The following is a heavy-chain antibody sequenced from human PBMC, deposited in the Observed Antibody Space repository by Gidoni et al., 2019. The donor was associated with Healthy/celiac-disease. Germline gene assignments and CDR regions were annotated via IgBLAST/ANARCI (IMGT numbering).Heavy chain of an antibody. CDR3: ARDKWGYSYDSGDAFDI. Sequence: QGQLQESGPGLVKPSETLSLTCTVSGGSISSYYWSWVRQPPGKGLEWIGYIYYSGSPHDNPPLNSRVTISVDTFMNQFSLKLSSVTAADTAVYYCARDKWGYSYDSGDAFDIWGQGTMVTVSS. D-gene: IGHD5-18*01. CDR2: IYYSGSP. CDR1: GGSISSYY. V-gene: IGHV4-59*01. J-gene: IGHJ3*02.